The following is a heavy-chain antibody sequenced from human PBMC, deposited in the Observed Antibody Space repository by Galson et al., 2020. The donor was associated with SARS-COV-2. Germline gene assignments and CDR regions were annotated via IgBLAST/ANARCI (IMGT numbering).Heavy chain of an antibody. J-gene: IGHJ6*03. D-gene: IGHD2-15*01. CDR1: GFTFSSYD. CDR2: IGTAGDT. V-gene: IGHV3-13*01. Sequence: GGSMRLSCAASGFTFSSYDMHWVRQATEKGLEWVSAIGTAGDTSYPGSVKGRLTISRENAKNSLYLQMNSLRAGDTAVYYCARATMHYGGNCESEWGYYYYYMDGWGKGTTVTVSS. CDR3: ARATMHYGGNCESEWGYYYYYMDG.